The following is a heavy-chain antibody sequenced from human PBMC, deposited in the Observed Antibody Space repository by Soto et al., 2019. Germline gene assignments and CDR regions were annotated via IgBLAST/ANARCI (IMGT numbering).Heavy chain of an antibody. J-gene: IGHJ3*01. CDR2: IILALGTP. CDR3: AREDFGDLWRVFDF. D-gene: IGHD4-17*01. CDR1: GDSFTNYA. Sequence: QVLLVQSGAEMKQPGSSVSVSCRASGDSFTNYAFTWVRQAPGQGPEWLGGIILALGTPHYSQRFQGRLTITADESSSTVYMELGSLRLDDTAVYYCAREDFGDLWRVFDFWGQGTLVTVSS. V-gene: IGHV1-69*01.